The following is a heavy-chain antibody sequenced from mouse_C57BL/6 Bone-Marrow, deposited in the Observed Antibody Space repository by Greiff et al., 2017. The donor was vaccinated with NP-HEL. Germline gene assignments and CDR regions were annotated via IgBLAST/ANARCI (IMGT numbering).Heavy chain of an antibody. V-gene: IGHV1-50*01. CDR1: GYTFTSYW. Sequence: QVQLQQPGAELVKPGASVKLSCKASGYTFTSYWMQWVNQRPGQGLEWIGEIDPSDSYTNYNQKFKGKATLTVDTSSSTAYMQLSSLTSEDSAVYYCARNYYVSSFYYFDYWGQGTTLTVSS. J-gene: IGHJ2*01. CDR3: ARNYYVSSFYYFDY. CDR2: IDPSDSYT. D-gene: IGHD1-1*01.